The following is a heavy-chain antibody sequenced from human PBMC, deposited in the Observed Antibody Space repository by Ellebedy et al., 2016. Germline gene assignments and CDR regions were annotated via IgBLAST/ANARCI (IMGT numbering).Heavy chain of an antibody. CDR2: IYYSGST. CDR3: ARVEWYYGMDV. V-gene: IGHV4-39*07. J-gene: IGHJ6*02. CDR1: GGSISSSSYY. D-gene: IGHD2-8*01. Sequence: SETLFLTCTVSGGSISSSSYYWGWIRQPPGKGLEWIGSIYYSGSTNYNPSLKSRVTISVDTSKNQFSLKLSSVTAADTAVYYCARVEWYYGMDVWGQGTTVTVSS.